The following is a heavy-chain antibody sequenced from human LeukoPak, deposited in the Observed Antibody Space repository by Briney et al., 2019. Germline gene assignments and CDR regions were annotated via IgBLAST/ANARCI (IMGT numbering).Heavy chain of an antibody. CDR3: ARAGSSAYLIDY. CDR2: IYYSGST. V-gene: IGHV4-59*01. Sequence: PSETLSLTCTVSGGSISSYYWSWIRQPPGKGLEWIGYIYYSGSTNYNPSLKSRVTISVDMSKNQFSLKLTSVTAADTAVYYCARAGSSAYLIDYWGQGTLVTVSS. CDR1: GGSISSYY. D-gene: IGHD3-22*01. J-gene: IGHJ4*02.